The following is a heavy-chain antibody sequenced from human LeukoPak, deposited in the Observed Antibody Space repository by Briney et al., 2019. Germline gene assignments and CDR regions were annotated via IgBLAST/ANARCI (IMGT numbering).Heavy chain of an antibody. J-gene: IGHJ3*02. V-gene: IGHV3-23*01. CDR2: ISGSGGST. CDR3: VPRGNSGYDFAFDI. Sequence: GGSLRLSCAAFGVTFSSYAMNWVRQAPGKGLEWVSAISGSGGSTYYADSVNGRFTISRDNSKNTLYLQMNTLRAEDTAVYYCVPRGNSGYDFAFDIWGQGTMVTVSS. CDR1: GVTFSSYA. D-gene: IGHD5-12*01.